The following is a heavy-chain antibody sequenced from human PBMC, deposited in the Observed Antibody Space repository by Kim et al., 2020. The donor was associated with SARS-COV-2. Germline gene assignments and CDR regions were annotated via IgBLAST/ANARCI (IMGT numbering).Heavy chain of an antibody. J-gene: IGHJ5*02. CDR3: AREPPAAGRGWFDP. CDR2: IYHSGST. Sequence: SETLSLTCAVSGGSISSSNWWSWVRQPPGKGLEWIGEIYHSGSTNYNPSLKSRVTISVDKSKNQFSLKLSSVTAADTAVYYCAREPPAAGRGWFDPWGQGTLVTVSS. V-gene: IGHV4-4*02. CDR1: GGSISSSNW. D-gene: IGHD6-13*01.